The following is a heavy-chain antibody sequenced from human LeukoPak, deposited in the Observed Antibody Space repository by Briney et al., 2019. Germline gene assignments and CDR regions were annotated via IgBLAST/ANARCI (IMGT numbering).Heavy chain of an antibody. CDR3: AREKGIAVAGYDC. CDR1: GYTFTGYY. V-gene: IGHV1-2*02. J-gene: IGHJ4*02. Sequence: ASVKVSCKASGYTFTGYYMHWVRQAPGQGPEWMGWVNPNSGDTNYAQKFQGRVTMTRDTSISTAYMELSRLGSDDTTVYYCAREKGIAVAGYDCWGQGTLVTVSS. D-gene: IGHD6-19*01. CDR2: VNPNSGDT.